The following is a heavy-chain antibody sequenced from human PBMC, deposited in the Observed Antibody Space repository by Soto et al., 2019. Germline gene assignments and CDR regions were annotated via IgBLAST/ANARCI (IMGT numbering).Heavy chain of an antibody. J-gene: IGHJ6*02. CDR3: AREGLVLVPTTVNSDYYYYAMDV. V-gene: IGHV1-69*13. CDR1: GDTFTSYD. D-gene: IGHD4-17*01. Sequence: SVKVSCTASGDTFTSYDINWVRQATGQGLEWMGGIIPRSATSKYAQKFQGRVTITADESTSTVYMELRTLRPEDTAAYYCAREGLVLVPTTVNSDYYYYAMDVWGQGTTVTVSS. CDR2: IIPRSATS.